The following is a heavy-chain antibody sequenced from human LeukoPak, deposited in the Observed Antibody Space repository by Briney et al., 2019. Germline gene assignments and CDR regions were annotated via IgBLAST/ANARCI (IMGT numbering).Heavy chain of an antibody. J-gene: IGHJ6*03. V-gene: IGHV3-23*01. CDR3: ARDRAAAGVNYYYYYYMDV. Sequence: GGTLRLSCAASGFTFSSYGMSWVRQAPGKGLEWVSAISGSGGSTYYADSVKGRFTISRDNSKNTLYLQMNSLRAEDTAVYYCARDRAAAGVNYYYYYYMDVWGKGTTVTVSS. D-gene: IGHD6-13*01. CDR1: GFTFSSYG. CDR2: ISGSGGST.